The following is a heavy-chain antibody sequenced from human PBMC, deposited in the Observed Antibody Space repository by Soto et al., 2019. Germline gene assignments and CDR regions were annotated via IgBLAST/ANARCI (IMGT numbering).Heavy chain of an antibody. CDR1: GYLISSGYY. CDR2: IDYSGRT. D-gene: IGHD3-22*01. CDR3: ARDLGSGYDSYYFDY. V-gene: IGHV4-38-2*02. Sequence: LSLTCSVSGYLISSGYYWGWVRQTPGKGLEWLGSIDYSGRTYKNPSLKSRVSASVDLSKNQFSLNLRSVTAADTAVYFCARDLGSGYDSYYFDYWGQGTLVTVSS. J-gene: IGHJ4*02.